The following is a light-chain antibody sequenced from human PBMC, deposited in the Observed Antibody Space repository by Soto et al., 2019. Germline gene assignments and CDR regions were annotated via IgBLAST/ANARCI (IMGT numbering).Light chain of an antibody. CDR1: QSMSSW. J-gene: IGKJ2*03. CDR3: QQYHSYPYS. Sequence: DIQMTQSPSTLSASVGDRVTITCRASQSMSSWLAWYQQKPGKAPKLLIYKASTLESGVPSRFSGSGSGTEFTRTSSSLQPDDFASYHCQQYHSYPYSFGQGTKLEIK. CDR2: KAS. V-gene: IGKV1-5*03.